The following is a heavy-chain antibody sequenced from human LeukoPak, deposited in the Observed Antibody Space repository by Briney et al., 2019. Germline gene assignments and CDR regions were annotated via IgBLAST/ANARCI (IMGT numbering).Heavy chain of an antibody. Sequence: GRSLRLSCAASGFTFSSYGMHWVRQAPGKGLEWVAAISDDGSNKYYVDSVKGRFTISRDNSKNTLYLQMNSLRAEDTAVYYCAGGLLGCGGGSCYPTDYWGQGTLVTVSS. CDR2: ISDDGSNK. D-gene: IGHD2-15*01. V-gene: IGHV3-30*03. CDR1: GFTFSSYG. J-gene: IGHJ4*02. CDR3: AGGLLGCGGGSCYPTDY.